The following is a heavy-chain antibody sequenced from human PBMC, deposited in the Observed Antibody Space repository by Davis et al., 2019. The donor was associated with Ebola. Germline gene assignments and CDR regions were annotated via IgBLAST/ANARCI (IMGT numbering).Heavy chain of an antibody. CDR1: GGSTSSYS. CDR2: IYYSGST. CDR3: ARHVFGSELQWLDH. V-gene: IGHV4-59*08. Sequence: SETLSLTCTVSGGSTSSYSWSWIRQLPGKGLEWIGYIYYSGSTNYNPSLKSRVTISVDTSKNQFSLKLSSVTAADTAVYYCARHVFGSELQWLDHWGQGTLVTVSS. J-gene: IGHJ4*02. D-gene: IGHD6-19*01.